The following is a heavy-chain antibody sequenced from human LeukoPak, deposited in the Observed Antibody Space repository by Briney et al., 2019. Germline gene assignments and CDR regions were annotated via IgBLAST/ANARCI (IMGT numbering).Heavy chain of an antibody. V-gene: IGHV4-59*01. CDR3: ARDKGYCSGGSCRGWFDP. CDR1: GGSISSYY. CDR2: IYYSGST. Sequence: SETLSLTCTVSGGSISSYYWSWIRQPPGKGLEWIGYIYYSGSTNYNPSLKSRVTISVDTSKNQFSLKLSSVTAADTAVYYCARDKGYCSGGSCRGWFDPWGQGTLVTVSS. J-gene: IGHJ5*02. D-gene: IGHD2-15*01.